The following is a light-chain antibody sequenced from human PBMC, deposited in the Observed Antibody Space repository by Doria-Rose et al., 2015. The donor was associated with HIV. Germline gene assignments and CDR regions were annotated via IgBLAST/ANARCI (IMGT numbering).Light chain of an antibody. CDR2: AAS. CDR3: QQYYSYPPT. V-gene: IGKV1-8*01. J-gene: IGKJ1*01. CDR1: QDISNY. Sequence: AIRMTQSPSSLSASTGDRVTITCRASQDISNYLAWNQRKPGKAPKLLIYAASTLQSGVPSRFSGSGSGTDFTLTISYLQSEDFATYYCQQYYSYPPTFGQGTKVEVK.